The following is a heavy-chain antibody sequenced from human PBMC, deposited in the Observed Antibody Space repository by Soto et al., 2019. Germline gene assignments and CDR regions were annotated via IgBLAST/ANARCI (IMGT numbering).Heavy chain of an antibody. Sequence: QVQLVESGGGVVQPGRSLRLSCASSGFTFSSYAMHWVRQAPGKGLEWVAFISYNGGIKYYADSVKGRFTVSRDNSKCTLYLQMNSVRAEDTAMYYCASVDIAATCPFDYWGQGTLVTVSS. CDR2: ISYNGGIK. CDR3: ASVDIAATCPFDY. V-gene: IGHV3-30-3*01. D-gene: IGHD5-12*01. CDR1: GFTFSSYA. J-gene: IGHJ4*02.